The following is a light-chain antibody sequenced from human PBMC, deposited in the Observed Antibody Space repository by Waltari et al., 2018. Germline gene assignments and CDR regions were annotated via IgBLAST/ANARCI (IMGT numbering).Light chain of an antibody. V-gene: IGLV2-14*01. J-gene: IGLJ1*01. Sequence: QSALTQPASVSGSPGQSITISCTGTSSDIGAHNYVSWYQEHPGKAPNLMVYEVSNRPSGVSNRFSGSKSGNTASLTISGLQAEDEADYYCSSYISSTTPYVFGTGTKVTVL. CDR1: SSDIGAHNY. CDR3: SSYISSTTPYV. CDR2: EVS.